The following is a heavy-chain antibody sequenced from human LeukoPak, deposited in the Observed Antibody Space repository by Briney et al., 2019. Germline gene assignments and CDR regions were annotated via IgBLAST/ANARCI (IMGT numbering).Heavy chain of an antibody. CDR3: AHSTYYASWSGYPWFDP. J-gene: IGHJ5*02. CDR1: EFSLSTSEVG. Sequence: VSGPTLVKPTQTLTLTCTFSEFSLSTSEVGVGWIRQPPGKALEWLALIYWNDDKRYSPSLKNRLTITKDTSKNQVVLTMTNMDPVDTGTYYCAHSTYYASWSGYPWFDPWGQGTLVTVSS. D-gene: IGHD3-3*01. V-gene: IGHV2-5*01. CDR2: IYWNDDK.